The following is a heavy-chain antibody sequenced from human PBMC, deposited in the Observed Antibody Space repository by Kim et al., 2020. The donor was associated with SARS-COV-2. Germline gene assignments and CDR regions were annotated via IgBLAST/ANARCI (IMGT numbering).Heavy chain of an antibody. D-gene: IGHD3-22*01. J-gene: IGHJ6*02. CDR2: IYYSGRT. CDR1: GGSISSTSYY. Sequence: SETLSLTCTVSGGSISSTSYYWGWIRQPPGKGLEWIGNIYYSGRTYYNPSLKSRVTISVDTSKNQFSLKLSSVTAADTAVYYCARDPFITMILLPQGWYYGMEVWGQGTTVTVSS. V-gene: IGHV4-39*02. CDR3: ARDPFITMILLPQGWYYGMEV.